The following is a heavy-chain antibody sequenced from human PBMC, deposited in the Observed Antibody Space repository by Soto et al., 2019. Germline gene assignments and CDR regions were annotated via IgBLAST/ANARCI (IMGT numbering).Heavy chain of an antibody. V-gene: IGHV3-7*01. CDR3: ARDRDYYKADY. CDR2: IKQDGSAK. Sequence: PGGSLRLSCSVSGVIFRGFAMSWVRQAPGKGLEWVANIKQDGSAKYYVDSVRGRFTISRDNVKNSLFLQMNSLRAEDTAVYYCARDRDYYKADYWGQGTLVTVSS. CDR1: GVIFRGFA. J-gene: IGHJ4*01. D-gene: IGHD3-10*01.